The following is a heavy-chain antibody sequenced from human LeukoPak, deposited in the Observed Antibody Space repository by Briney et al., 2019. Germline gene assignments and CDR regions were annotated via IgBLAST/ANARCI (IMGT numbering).Heavy chain of an antibody. J-gene: IGHJ5*02. D-gene: IGHD5-18*01. CDR1: GFTFSSYW. CDR3: ARGVDTAMVSSWFDP. Sequence: GGSLRLSCAASGFTFSSYWMSWVRQAPGKGLEWVANIKQDGSEKYYVDSVKGRFTISRDNAKNSLYLQMNSLRAEDTAVYYCARGVDTAMVSSWFDPWGQGTLVTVSS. V-gene: IGHV3-7*04. CDR2: IKQDGSEK.